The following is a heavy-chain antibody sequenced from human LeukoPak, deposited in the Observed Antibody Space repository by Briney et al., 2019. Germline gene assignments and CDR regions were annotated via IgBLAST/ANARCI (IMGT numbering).Heavy chain of an antibody. CDR2: FSYSGST. D-gene: IGHD7-27*01. J-gene: IGHJ4*02. CDR3: ARDGPGDVGFDY. V-gene: IGHV4-59*01. Sequence: SETLSLTCTVSRGSISNYYWGWIRRPPGKGLEWIGFFSYSGSTNYNPSLKSRVTISVDTSKNQFSLKLTSVTAADTAVYYCARDGPGDVGFDYWGQGTLVTVSS. CDR1: RGSISNYY.